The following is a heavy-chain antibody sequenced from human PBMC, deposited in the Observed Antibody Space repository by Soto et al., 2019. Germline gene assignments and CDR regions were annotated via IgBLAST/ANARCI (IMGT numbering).Heavy chain of an antibody. CDR1: GGSISSYY. Sequence: PSEPLSLTCTVSGGSISSYYWSWIRQPPGKGLEWIGYIYYSGSTNYNPSLKSRVTISVDTSKNQFSLKLSSVTAADTAVYYCARGRRYYDILTGYSALYYYGMDVWGQGTTVTVSS. CDR2: IYYSGST. J-gene: IGHJ6*02. D-gene: IGHD3-9*01. V-gene: IGHV4-59*01. CDR3: ARGRRYYDILTGYSALYYYGMDV.